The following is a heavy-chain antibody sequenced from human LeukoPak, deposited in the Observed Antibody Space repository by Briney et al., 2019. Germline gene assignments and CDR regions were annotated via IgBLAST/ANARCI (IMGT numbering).Heavy chain of an antibody. CDR1: GGSISSGSYY. Sequence: SQTLSLTCTVSGGSISSGSYYWSWIRQPAGKGLEWIGRIYTSGSTNYNPSLKSRVTISVDTSKNQFTLKLSSVTAADTAVYYCARDAEYSGYDQTGYYYYYVDVWGKGTTVTVSS. CDR3: ARDAEYSGYDQTGYYYYYVDV. CDR2: IYTSGST. V-gene: IGHV4-61*02. J-gene: IGHJ6*03. D-gene: IGHD5-12*01.